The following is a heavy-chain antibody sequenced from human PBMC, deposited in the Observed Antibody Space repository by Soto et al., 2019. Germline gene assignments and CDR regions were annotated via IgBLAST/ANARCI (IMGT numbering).Heavy chain of an antibody. CDR3: TRLEEMATISILFDY. D-gene: IGHD5-12*01. CDR2: IRDKAHNYAT. V-gene: IGHV3-73*01. Sequence: PGGSLRLSCAASGFTFSGSAVHWVRQASGKGLEWIGRIRDKAHNYATAYAASVKGRFTVSRDDSKNTAYLEMNSLRIEDTAVYFCTRLEEMATISILFDYWGQGTLVTVSS. CDR1: GFTFSGSA. J-gene: IGHJ4*02.